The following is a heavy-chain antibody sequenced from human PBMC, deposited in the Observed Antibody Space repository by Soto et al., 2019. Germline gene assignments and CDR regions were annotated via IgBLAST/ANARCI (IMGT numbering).Heavy chain of an antibody. V-gene: IGHV3-21*01. Sequence: PGGCLRLSFSASVVTFSSYNMNWVRQAPGKGLEWVSSISSSSSYIYYADSVKGRFTISRDNAKNSLYLQMNSLRAEDTAVYYCARGGPYYYDSSGSDAFDIWGQGTMVTVSS. CDR3: ARGGPYYYDSSGSDAFDI. D-gene: IGHD3-22*01. CDR2: ISSSSSYI. J-gene: IGHJ3*02. CDR1: VVTFSSYN.